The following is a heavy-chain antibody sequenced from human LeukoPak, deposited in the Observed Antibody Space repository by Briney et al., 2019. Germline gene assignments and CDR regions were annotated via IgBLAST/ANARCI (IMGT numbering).Heavy chain of an antibody. V-gene: IGHV1-2*02. J-gene: IGHJ4*02. CDR1: GYTFTGYY. D-gene: IGHD6-19*01. Sequence: ASVKVSCKASGYTFTGYYMHWVRQAPGQGLEWMGWINPNSGGTNYAQKFQGRVTMTRDTSISTAYMELSRLRSDDTAVYYCARDSARGSRIAVAVLPSYYFDYWGQGTLVTVSS. CDR3: ARDSARGSRIAVAVLPSYYFDY. CDR2: INPNSGGT.